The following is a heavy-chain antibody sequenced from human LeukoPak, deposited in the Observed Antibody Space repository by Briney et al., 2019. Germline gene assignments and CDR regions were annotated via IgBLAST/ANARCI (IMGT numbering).Heavy chain of an antibody. Sequence: PSETLSLTCTVSGGSISSYYWSWIRQPPGKGLEWIGYIYYSGSTSYNPSLKSRVTISVDTSKNQFSLKLSSVTAADTAVYYCARDYSSSWWTFDYWGQGTLVTVSS. J-gene: IGHJ4*02. CDR3: ARDYSSSWWTFDY. CDR2: IYYSGST. D-gene: IGHD6-13*01. CDR1: GGSISSYY. V-gene: IGHV4-59*01.